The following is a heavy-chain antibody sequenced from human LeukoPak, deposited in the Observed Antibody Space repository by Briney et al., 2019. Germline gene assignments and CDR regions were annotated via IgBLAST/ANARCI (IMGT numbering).Heavy chain of an antibody. Sequence: GGSLTLSCAGSGFTFSSYSMNCGRQAPGKGLEWVSYISISSNIIDYTDSVKGRFTISRDNAKNSLYLQMNSLRAKDTAVYYCARARGYSYGYSDYCGQGTLVTVSS. CDR3: ARARGYSYGYSDY. CDR1: GFTFSSYS. CDR2: ISISSNII. J-gene: IGHJ4*02. D-gene: IGHD5-18*01. V-gene: IGHV3-48*01.